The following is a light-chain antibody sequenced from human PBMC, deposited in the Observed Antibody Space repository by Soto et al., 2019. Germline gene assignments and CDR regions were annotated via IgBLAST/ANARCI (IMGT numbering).Light chain of an antibody. V-gene: IGKV1-39*01. CDR3: QRSYSTWGFT. CDR1: QSISSY. CDR2: AAS. Sequence: DIQMTQSPSSLSASVGDRVTITRRASQSISSYLNWYQQKPGKAPKLLIYAASSLQSGVPSRFSGSGSGTDFTLTISIRQPEDFATYYCQRSYSTWGFTFGPGTKVDIK. J-gene: IGKJ3*01.